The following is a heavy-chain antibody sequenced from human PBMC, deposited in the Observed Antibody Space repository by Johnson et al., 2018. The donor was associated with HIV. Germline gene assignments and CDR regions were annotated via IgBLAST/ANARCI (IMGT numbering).Heavy chain of an antibody. V-gene: IGHV3-64*01. D-gene: IGHD6-13*01. Sequence: VQLVESGGGLAKPAWSPRLSCAASQFTFSSYYMNCVRQASGKGLEYVSAISSNGGSTYYANSVKGRFTISRDNSKNTLYLQMNSLRAEDTAVYYCARGWQQRAFDIWGQGTMVTVSS. CDR2: ISSNGGST. CDR1: QFTFSSYY. CDR3: ARGWQQRAFDI. J-gene: IGHJ3*02.